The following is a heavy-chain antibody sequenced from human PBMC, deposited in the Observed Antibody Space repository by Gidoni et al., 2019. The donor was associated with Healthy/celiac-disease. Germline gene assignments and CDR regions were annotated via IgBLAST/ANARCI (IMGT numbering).Heavy chain of an antibody. CDR1: GGSISSGSYY. Sequence: QVQLQESGPGLVKPSQTLSLTCTVSGGSISSGSYYWSWIRQPAGKGLEWIGRIYTSGSTNYNPSLKSRVTMSVDMSKNQFSLKLSSVTAADTAVYYCARGPNYYGSGSYYLDYWGQGTLVTVSS. D-gene: IGHD3-10*01. CDR3: ARGPNYYGSGSYYLDY. J-gene: IGHJ4*02. V-gene: IGHV4-61*02. CDR2: IYTSGST.